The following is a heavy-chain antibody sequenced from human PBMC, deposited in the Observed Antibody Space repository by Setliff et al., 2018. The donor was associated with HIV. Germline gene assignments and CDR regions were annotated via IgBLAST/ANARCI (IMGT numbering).Heavy chain of an antibody. D-gene: IGHD2-8*01. CDR2: ISAYNGNT. CDR1: GYTFTSYG. Sequence: ASVKVSCKASGYTFTSYGISWVRQAPGQGLEWMGWISAYNGNTKYAQKLQGRVTMTTDISTSTAYMELRSLRSDDTAVYYCARVYCSNGVCYMNWFDPWGQGTLVTVSS. J-gene: IGHJ5*02. CDR3: ARVYCSNGVCYMNWFDP. V-gene: IGHV1-18*01.